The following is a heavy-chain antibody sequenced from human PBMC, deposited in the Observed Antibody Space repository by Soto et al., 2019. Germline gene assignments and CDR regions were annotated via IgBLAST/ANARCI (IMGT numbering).Heavy chain of an antibody. CDR3: ARDRRDQTNFGVVGYFDL. V-gene: IGHV1-69*06. CDR2: IVPVFGTK. J-gene: IGHJ2*01. Sequence: QVQLVQSGAEVKKPGSSVKVSCKPSGGSFSSHAVSWLRQAPGQGLEWVGGIVPVFGTKNYAEKFQGRVTITANTSTSTVYMDLSSLKSENTAVYFGARDRRDQTNFGVVGYFDLWGRGTLVSVSS. D-gene: IGHD3-3*01. CDR1: GGSFSSHA.